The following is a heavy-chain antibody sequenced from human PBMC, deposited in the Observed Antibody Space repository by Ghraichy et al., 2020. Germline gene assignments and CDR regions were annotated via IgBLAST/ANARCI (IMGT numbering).Heavy chain of an antibody. CDR3: ARHATVVTRGVFDY. J-gene: IGHJ4*02. Sequence: SETLSLTCTVSGGSISSSSYYWGWIRQPPGKGLEWIGSIYYSGSTYYNPSLKSRVTISVDTSKNQFSLKLSSVTAADTAVYYCARHATVVTRGVFDYWGQGTLVTVSS. CDR1: GGSISSSSYY. V-gene: IGHV4-39*07. CDR2: IYYSGST. D-gene: IGHD4-23*01.